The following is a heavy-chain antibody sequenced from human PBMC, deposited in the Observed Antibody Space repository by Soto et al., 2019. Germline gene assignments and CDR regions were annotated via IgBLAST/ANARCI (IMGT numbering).Heavy chain of an antibody. CDR3: ARDRRWGSGYYSNYYYGMDV. V-gene: IGHV4-34*01. Sequence: SETLSLTCAVYGGSFSGYYWSWIRQPPGKGLEWIGEINHSGSTNYNPSLKSRVTISVDTSKNQFSLKLSSVIAADTAVYYCARDRRWGSGYYSNYYYGMDVWGQGTTVTVSS. D-gene: IGHD3-22*01. J-gene: IGHJ6*02. CDR2: INHSGST. CDR1: GGSFSGYY.